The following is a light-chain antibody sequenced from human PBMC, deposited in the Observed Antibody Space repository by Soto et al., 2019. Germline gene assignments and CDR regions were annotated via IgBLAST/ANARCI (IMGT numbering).Light chain of an antibody. J-gene: IGKJ1*01. CDR1: QSVSSY. CDR3: QQRSSWPRT. V-gene: IGKV3-11*01. Sequence: EIVLTQSPATLSLSPGERATLSCRASQSVSSYPAWYQQKAGQAPRLLIYDASNRATGIPARFSGSGSGTDFTLTISRLKPEDFAVYYCQQRSSWPRTFGLGTKVEI. CDR2: DAS.